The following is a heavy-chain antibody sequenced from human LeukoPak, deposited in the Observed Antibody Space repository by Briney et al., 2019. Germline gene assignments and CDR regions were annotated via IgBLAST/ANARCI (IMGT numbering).Heavy chain of an antibody. CDR3: ARRYNFVSGSYYPFDF. J-gene: IGHJ4*02. CDR2: IHYSRTT. D-gene: IGHD3-10*01. CDR1: GGSISDNDYS. Sequence: SETLSLTCNVSGGSISDNDYSWDWIRQPPGKGLEWMGCIHYSRTTYSNPSLKSRISISVDTSKSQFSLKLRSVTAADTAVYYCARRYNFVSGSYYPFDFWGQGTLVTVSS. V-gene: IGHV4-39*01.